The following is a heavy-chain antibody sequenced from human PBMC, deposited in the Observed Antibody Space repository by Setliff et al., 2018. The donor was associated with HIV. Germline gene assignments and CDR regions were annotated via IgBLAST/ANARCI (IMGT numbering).Heavy chain of an antibody. V-gene: IGHV4-59*08. J-gene: IGHJ5*01. CDR2: MHVSRET. CDR3: ARHGRSYDSGRWYNWFDS. CDR1: GGSISDTY. D-gene: IGHD3-10*01. Sequence: SETLSLTCTVSGGSISDTYYTWIRQTPGKGLEWIGLMHVSRETNYSPSLESRVTISMDTSKNQFSLKLSSVTAADTALYFCARHGRSYDSGRWYNWFDSWGQGTPVTVSS.